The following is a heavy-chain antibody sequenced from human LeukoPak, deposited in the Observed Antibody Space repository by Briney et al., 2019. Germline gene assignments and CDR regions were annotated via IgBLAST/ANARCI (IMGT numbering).Heavy chain of an antibody. CDR3: ARDPHFDY. J-gene: IGHJ4*02. Sequence: PSETLSLTCTVSGGSISSSSYYWSWIRQPAGKGLEWIGRIYTSGSTNYNPSLKSRVTMSVDTSKNQFSLKLSSVTAADTAVYYCARDPHFDYWGQGTLVTVSS. CDR2: IYTSGST. V-gene: IGHV4-61*02. CDR1: GGSISSSSYY.